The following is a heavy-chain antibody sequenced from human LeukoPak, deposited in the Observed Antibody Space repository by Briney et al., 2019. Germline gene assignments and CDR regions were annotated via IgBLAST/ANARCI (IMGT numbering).Heavy chain of an antibody. CDR2: IYTSEST. V-gene: IGHV4-4*07. D-gene: IGHD3-10*01. Sequence: SETLSLTRTVSGGSLSSYYWSWIRQPAGKGLEWIGRIYTSESTNYNPSLKSRVTISVDTSRNQFSLKLSSVTAADTAVYYCARGLWFGDENPPYFDYWGQGILVTVSS. CDR3: ARGLWFGDENPPYFDY. CDR1: GGSLSSYY. J-gene: IGHJ4*02.